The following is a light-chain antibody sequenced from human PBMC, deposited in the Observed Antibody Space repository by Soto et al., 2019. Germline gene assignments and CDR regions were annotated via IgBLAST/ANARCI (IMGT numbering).Light chain of an antibody. J-gene: IGLJ1*01. CDR3: SSYAGTPFV. CDR2: EVN. V-gene: IGLV2-8*01. Sequence: QSVLTQPPPASGSPGQSVPISCTGTSSDVGRYNYVSWYQQHPGKAPKLMISEVNKRASGVPDRFSGSKSGNTASLTVSGIQAEDEADYYCSSYAGTPFVFGTGTKVTVL. CDR1: SSDVGRYNY.